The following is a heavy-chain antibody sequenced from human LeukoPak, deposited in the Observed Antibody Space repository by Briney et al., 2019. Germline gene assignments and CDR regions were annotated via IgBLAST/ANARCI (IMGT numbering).Heavy chain of an antibody. CDR3: ARQKLYQLLNQY. CDR2: IYYSGST. V-gene: IGHV4-39*01. J-gene: IGHJ4*02. D-gene: IGHD2-2*01. CDR1: GGSISSSSYY. Sequence: SETLSLTCTVSGGSISSSSYYWGWIRQPPGKGLEWIGSIYYSGSTYYNPSLKSRVTISVDTSKNQFSLKLSSVTAADTAVYYCARQKLYQLLNQYWGQGTLVTVSS.